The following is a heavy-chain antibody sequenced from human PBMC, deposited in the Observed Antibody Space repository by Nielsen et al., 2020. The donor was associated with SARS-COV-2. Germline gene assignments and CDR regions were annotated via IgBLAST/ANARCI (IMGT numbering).Heavy chain of an antibody. CDR3: ARDRFNSGMLGDYYYYGMDV. CDR2: ISTSSSI. V-gene: IGHV3-48*04. Sequence: GESLKISCTGFGFTFSNYGVHWVRQAPGKGLEWVSFISTSSSIYYADSVKGRFTISRDNAKNSLYLQMNSLRAEDTAVYYCARDRFNSGMLGDYYYYGMDVWGQGITVTVSS. D-gene: IGHD2-8*01. J-gene: IGHJ6*02. CDR1: GFTFSNYG.